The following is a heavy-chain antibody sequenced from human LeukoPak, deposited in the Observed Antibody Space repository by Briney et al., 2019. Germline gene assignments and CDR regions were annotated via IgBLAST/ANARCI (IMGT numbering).Heavy chain of an antibody. J-gene: IGHJ3*02. D-gene: IGHD3-22*01. Sequence: PGGSLRLSCAASGFTFSSYSMNWVRQAPGKGLEWVSSISSSSSYIYYADSVKGRFTISRDNAKNSLYLQMNSLRAEDTAVYYCARDSTYYYDSSGYRPVDKRRAELGGFDIWGQGTMVTVSS. CDR1: GFTFSSYS. CDR3: ARDSTYYYDSSGYRPVDKRRAELGGFDI. V-gene: IGHV3-21*01. CDR2: ISSSSSYI.